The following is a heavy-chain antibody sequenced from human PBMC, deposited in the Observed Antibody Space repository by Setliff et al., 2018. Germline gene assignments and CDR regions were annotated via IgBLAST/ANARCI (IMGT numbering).Heavy chain of an antibody. J-gene: IGHJ4*02. CDR2: IYYSGST. CDR3: ARGGYYGSGSYKH. Sequence: SGPTLVNPTQTLTLTCTFSGFSLSTSGMCVSWIRQPPGKGLEWIGYIYYSGSTYYNPSLKSRVTISGDTSKNQFSLKLSSVTAADTAVYYCARGGYYGSGSYKHWGQGTLVTVSS. D-gene: IGHD3-10*01. V-gene: IGHV4-31*03. CDR1: GFSLSTSGMC.